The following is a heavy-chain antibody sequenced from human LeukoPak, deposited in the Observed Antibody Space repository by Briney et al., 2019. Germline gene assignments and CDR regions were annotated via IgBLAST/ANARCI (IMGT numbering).Heavy chain of an antibody. D-gene: IGHD3-10*01. Sequence: PGGSLRLSCAASAFTFSSYAMSWVRQAPGKGLEWVSAISGSGGSTYYADSVKGRFTISRDNSKNTLYLQMNSLRAEDTAVYYCTTSRGQHYYGSVYWGQGTLVTVSS. V-gene: IGHV3-23*01. CDR3: TTSRGQHYYGSVY. CDR1: AFTFSSYA. CDR2: ISGSGGST. J-gene: IGHJ4*02.